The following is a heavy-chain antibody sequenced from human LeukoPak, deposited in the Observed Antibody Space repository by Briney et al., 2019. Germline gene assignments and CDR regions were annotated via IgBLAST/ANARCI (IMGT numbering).Heavy chain of an antibody. CDR2: ISGSGGGT. CDR3: VQEGPRGLALDI. V-gene: IGHV3-23*01. CDR1: GVTFSSYV. D-gene: IGHD5-24*01. Sequence: GGSLRLSCEASGVTFSSYVMSWVRQAPGKGPEWVSGISGSGGGTYADSVKGRFAISRDNSKNTLYLQMNSLRAEDTAVYYCVQEGPRGLALDIWGQGTKVTVSS. J-gene: IGHJ3*02.